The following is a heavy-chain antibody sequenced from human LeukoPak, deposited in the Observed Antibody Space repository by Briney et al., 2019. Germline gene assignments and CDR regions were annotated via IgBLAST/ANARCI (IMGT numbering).Heavy chain of an antibody. J-gene: IGHJ5*02. Sequence: SVKVSCKASGGTLSSYAISWVRQAPGQGLEWMGGIIPIFGTANYAQKFQGRVTITADESTSTAYMELSSLRSEDTAVYYCARDSGSSGYYYVGWFDPWGQGTLVTVSS. CDR1: GGTLSSYA. CDR3: ARDSGSSGYYYVGWFDP. V-gene: IGHV1-69*13. CDR2: IIPIFGTA. D-gene: IGHD3-22*01.